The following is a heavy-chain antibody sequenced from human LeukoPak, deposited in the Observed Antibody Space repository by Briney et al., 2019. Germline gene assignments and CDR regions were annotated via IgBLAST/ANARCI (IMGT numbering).Heavy chain of an antibody. CDR2: IYYSGST. CDR3: ARLGGSSWYGQPTYYYYGMDV. D-gene: IGHD6-13*01. Sequence: SETLSLTCTVSGGSISSYYWSWIRQPPGKGLEWIGYIYYSGSTNYNPSLKSRVTISVDTSKNQFSLKLSSVTAADTAVYYCARLGGSSWYGQPTYYYYGMDVWGQGTTVTVSS. J-gene: IGHJ6*02. V-gene: IGHV4-59*08. CDR1: GGSISSYY.